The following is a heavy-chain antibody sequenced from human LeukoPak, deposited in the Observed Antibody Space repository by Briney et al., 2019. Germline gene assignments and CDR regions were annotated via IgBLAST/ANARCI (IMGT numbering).Heavy chain of an antibody. Sequence: PGGSLRLSCAASGFTFSSYAMNWVRQAPGKGLEWVSYISSSSSTIYYADSVKGRFTISRDNAKNSLYLQMNSLRVEDTAVYYCARANKPYYYDSSGYPPDYWGQGTLVTVSS. J-gene: IGHJ4*02. CDR1: GFTFSSYA. V-gene: IGHV3-48*01. CDR3: ARANKPYYYDSSGYPPDY. CDR2: ISSSSSTI. D-gene: IGHD3-22*01.